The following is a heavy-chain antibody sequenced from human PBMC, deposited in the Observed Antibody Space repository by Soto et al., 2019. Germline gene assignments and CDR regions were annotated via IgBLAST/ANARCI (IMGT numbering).Heavy chain of an antibody. CDR2: IDPSDSYT. V-gene: IGHV5-10-1*01. CDR1: GYSFTSYW. CDR3: ARPKKQLLIREPSIDY. Sequence: GESLKISCKGSGYSFTSYWISWVRQMPGKGLEWMGRIDPSDSYTNYSPSFQGHVTISADKSISTAYLQWSSLKASDTAMYYCARPKKQLLIREPSIDYWRQGTLVTGSS. D-gene: IGHD1-26*01. J-gene: IGHJ4*02.